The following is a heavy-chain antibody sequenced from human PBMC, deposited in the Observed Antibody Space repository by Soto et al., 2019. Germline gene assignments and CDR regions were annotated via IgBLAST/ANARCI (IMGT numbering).Heavy chain of an antibody. Sequence: VGSLRLSCAASGFTFSSYWMHWVRQAPGNGLVWVSRINSDGSSTSYSDSVKGRFTISRDNAKNTLYLQMNSLRAEDTAVYYCARVIAVAGTGYYYGMDVWGQGTTVTVSS. CDR2: INSDGSST. J-gene: IGHJ6*02. D-gene: IGHD6-19*01. V-gene: IGHV3-74*01. CDR3: ARVIAVAGTGYYYGMDV. CDR1: GFTFSSYW.